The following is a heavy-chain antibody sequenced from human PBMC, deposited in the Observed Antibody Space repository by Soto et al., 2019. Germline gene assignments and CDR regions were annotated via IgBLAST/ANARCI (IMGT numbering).Heavy chain of an antibody. CDR2: ISYDGSNK. J-gene: IGHJ4*02. CDR3: AREPDDSSGWYYFDY. Sequence: GGSLRLSCAASGFTFSSYAMHWVRQAPDKGLEWVAVISYDGSNKYYADSVKGRFTISRDNSKNTLYLQMNSLRAEDTAVYYCAREPDDSSGWYYFDYWGQGTLVTVSS. V-gene: IGHV3-30*04. CDR1: GFTFSSYA. D-gene: IGHD6-19*01.